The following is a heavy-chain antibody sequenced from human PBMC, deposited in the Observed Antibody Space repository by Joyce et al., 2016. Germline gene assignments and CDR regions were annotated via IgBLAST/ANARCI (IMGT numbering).Heavy chain of an antibody. J-gene: IGHJ4*02. V-gene: IGHV3-23*01. CDR1: GFTFSTYA. CDR3: AKGKAMVRGVVPPPSLYFDY. D-gene: IGHD3-10*01. Sequence: EVQLLESGGGLVQPGGSLRLSCAASGFTFSTYAMNWVRQAPGKGLEWVSCLTGGGGSTYYADSVKGRFTISRDNSKDTLYLQMNSLRAEDTAVYYCAKGKAMVRGVVPPPSLYFDYWGQGTQVTVSS. CDR2: LTGGGGST.